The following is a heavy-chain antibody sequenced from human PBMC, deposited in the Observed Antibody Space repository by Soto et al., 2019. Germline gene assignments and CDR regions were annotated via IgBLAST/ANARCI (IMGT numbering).Heavy chain of an antibody. D-gene: IGHD3-10*01. V-gene: IGHV3-23*01. CDR1: GFTFSSYA. J-gene: IGHJ3*02. CDR3: AKYGSMVRGGDAFDI. CDR2: ISGSGGST. Sequence: EVQLLESGGGLVQPGGSLRLSCAASGFTFSSYAMSWVRQPPGKGLEWVSAISGSGGSTYYADSVKGRFTISRDNSKNTLYLQMNSLRAEDTGVYYCAKYGSMVRGGDAFDIWGQGTMVTVSS.